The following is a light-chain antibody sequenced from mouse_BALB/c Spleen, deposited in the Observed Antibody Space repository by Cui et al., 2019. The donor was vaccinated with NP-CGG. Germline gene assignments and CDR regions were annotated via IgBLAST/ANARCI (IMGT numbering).Light chain of an antibody. V-gene: IGLV1*01. CDR2: GTN. Sequence: QAVFTQESALTTSPGETVTLTCRSSTGTVIISNYANWVQEKPDHLFTGLIGGTNNRAPGVPARFSGSLIGDKAALTITGAQTEDEAIYFCALWYSNHWVFGGGTKLTVL. J-gene: IGLJ1*01. CDR1: TGTVIISNY. CDR3: ALWYSNHWV.